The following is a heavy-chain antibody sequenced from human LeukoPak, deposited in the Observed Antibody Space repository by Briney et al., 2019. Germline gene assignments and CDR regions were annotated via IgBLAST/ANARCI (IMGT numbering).Heavy chain of an antibody. V-gene: IGHV1-2*02. D-gene: IGHD6-13*01. CDR2: INLNSGGT. CDR1: GYTFTGSY. CDR3: APPIGGQLVIDY. J-gene: IGHJ4*02. Sequence: ASVKVSCKASGYTFTGSYMHWVRQAPGQGLEWMGWINLNSGGTNYAQKFQVRVTMTRDTSISTAYMELSRLRSDDTAVYYCAPPIGGQLVIDYWGQGTLVTVSS.